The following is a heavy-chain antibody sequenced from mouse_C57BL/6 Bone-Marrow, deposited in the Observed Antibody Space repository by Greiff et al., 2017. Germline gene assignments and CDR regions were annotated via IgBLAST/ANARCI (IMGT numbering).Heavy chain of an antibody. Sequence: QVHVKQPGAELVKPGASVKLSCKASGYTFTSYWMHWVKQRPGQGLEWIGMIHPNSGSTNYNEKFKSKATLTVDKSSSTAYMQLSSLTSGDSAVYYGERGHYGNYYGGKGPTLTFSS. CDR2: IHPNSGST. D-gene: IGHD2-1*01. J-gene: IGHJ2*01. V-gene: IGHV1-64*01. CDR3: ERGHYGNYY. CDR1: GYTFTSYW.